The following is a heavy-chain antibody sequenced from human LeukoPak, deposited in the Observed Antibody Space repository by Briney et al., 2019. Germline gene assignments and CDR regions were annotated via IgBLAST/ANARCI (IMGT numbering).Heavy chain of an antibody. CDR2: MNPNSGNT. J-gene: IGHJ4*02. CDR3: ARLKGYGSGSYYSY. V-gene: IGHV1-8*03. CDR1: GYTFTSYD. Sequence: ASVKVSCKASGYTFTSYDINWVRQATGQGLEWMGWMNPNSGNTGYAQKFQGRVTITRNTSISTAYMELSSLRSEDTAVYYCARLKGYGSGSYYSYWGQGTLVTVSS. D-gene: IGHD3-10*01.